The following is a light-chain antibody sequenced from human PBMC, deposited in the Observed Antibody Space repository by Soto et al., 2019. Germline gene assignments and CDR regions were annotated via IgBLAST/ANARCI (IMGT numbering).Light chain of an antibody. CDR1: QSVGSY. J-gene: IGKJ1*01. V-gene: IGKV3-11*01. CDR2: DAS. CDR3: QQRSNWPRT. Sequence: EIVLTQSPATLSLSPGERATLSCRASQSVGSYLAWYQQKPGQGPRLLIYDASNRATGIPARFRGSGSGTDFTLTISSLEPEDFAIYFCQQRSNWPRTFGQGTKVDIK.